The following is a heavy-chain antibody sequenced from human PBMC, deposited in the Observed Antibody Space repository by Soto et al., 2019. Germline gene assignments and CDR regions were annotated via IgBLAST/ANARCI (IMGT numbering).Heavy chain of an antibody. CDR3: ARDYYGMDV. J-gene: IGHJ6*02. Sequence: SETLSLTGTVSCGSISSGGYSWTWIRQSPGKGLEWIGYTYQSGSAYYNPSLKSRVTISVDRSKNQFSLNLTSVTAADTAVYYCARDYYGMDVWGQGTTVKVSS. CDR2: TYQSGSA. V-gene: IGHV4-30-2*06. CDR1: CGSISSGGYS.